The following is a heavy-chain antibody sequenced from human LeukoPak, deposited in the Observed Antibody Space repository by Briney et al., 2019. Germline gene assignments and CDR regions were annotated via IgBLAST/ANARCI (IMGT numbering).Heavy chain of an antibody. CDR2: ISTGNII. CDR3: ARDRTTYSSSSFDY. CDR1: GFTFSDYY. D-gene: IGHD6-6*01. J-gene: IGHJ4*02. Sequence: PGGSLRLSCAASGFTFSDYYMTWIRQAPGKGLEWVSYISTGNIIYYADSVKGRFTISRDNAKNSLYQQMSSLRAEDTAVYYCARDRTTYSSSSFDYWGQGTLVTVSS. V-gene: IGHV3-11*01.